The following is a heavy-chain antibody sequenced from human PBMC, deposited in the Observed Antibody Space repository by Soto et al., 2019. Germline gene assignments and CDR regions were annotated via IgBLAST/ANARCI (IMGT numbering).Heavy chain of an antibody. CDR1: GYTFTSYG. V-gene: IGHV1-18*01. J-gene: IGHJ5*02. D-gene: IGHD3-10*01. CDR3: ARDLTMVRGVTSWFDP. Sequence: ASVKVSCKASGYTFTSYGISWVRQAPGQGLEWMGWISAYNGNTNYAQKLQGRVTMTTDTSTSTAYMELRSLRSDDTAVYYCARDLTMVRGVTSWFDPWRQGTLVTVSS. CDR2: ISAYNGNT.